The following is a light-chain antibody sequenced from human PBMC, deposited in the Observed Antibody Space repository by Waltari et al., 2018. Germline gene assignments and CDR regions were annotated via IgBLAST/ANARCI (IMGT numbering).Light chain of an antibody. CDR3: LQNTHWPAT. J-gene: IGKJ1*01. CDR2: KVS. CDR1: PRLVYTDGNPY. V-gene: IGKV2-30*01. Sequence: DVGMTQSRLSMPVTLGQPASISCRTSPRLVYTDGNPYLNWFHQRPGQSPRRLIYKVSNRDSGVPDRFSGSGSCTDFTLKIRRVEAEDVGVYYCLQNTHWPATFRQGTKVEIE.